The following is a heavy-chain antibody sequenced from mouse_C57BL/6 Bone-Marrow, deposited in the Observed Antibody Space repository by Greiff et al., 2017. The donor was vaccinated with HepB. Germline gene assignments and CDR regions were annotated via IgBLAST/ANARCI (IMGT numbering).Heavy chain of an antibody. D-gene: IGHD2-3*01. V-gene: IGHV1-82*01. J-gene: IGHJ2*01. Sequence: QVQLQQSGPELVKPGASVKISCKASGYAFSSSWMNWVKQRPGKGLEWIGRIYPGDGDTNYNGKFKGKATLTADKSSSTAYMQLSSLTSEDSAVYFCARSYDNFDYWGQGTTLTVSS. CDR1: GYAFSSSW. CDR3: ARSYDNFDY. CDR2: IYPGDGDT.